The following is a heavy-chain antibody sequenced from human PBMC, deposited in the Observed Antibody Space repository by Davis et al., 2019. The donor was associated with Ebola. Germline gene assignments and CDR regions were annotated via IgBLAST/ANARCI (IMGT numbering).Heavy chain of an antibody. CDR3: TRHVSGDFWYFDL. V-gene: IGHV3-23*01. Sequence: GGSLRLSCSASGFIFSTYVMSWVRQAPGKGLEWVSTYGTSADTYYADSVKGRFTISRDNSKNTVYLQMNSLRAEDTAVYYCTRHVSGDFWYFDLWGRGTLVTVSS. J-gene: IGHJ2*01. CDR1: GFIFSTYV. D-gene: IGHD4-17*01. CDR2: GTSADT.